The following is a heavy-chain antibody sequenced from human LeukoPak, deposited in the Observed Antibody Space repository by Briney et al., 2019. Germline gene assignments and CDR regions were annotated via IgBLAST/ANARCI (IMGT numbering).Heavy chain of an antibody. D-gene: IGHD6-19*01. CDR3: ATSSGWYERNTWGGWFDP. Sequence: SETLSLTCSVPGGSIRSYYWNWIRQPPGKGLEWIGYIYYSGSTNYNPSLKSRVSISVDTSKNQFSLKLRSVTAADTAVYYCATSSGWYERNTWGGWFDPWGQGTLVTVSS. CDR1: GGSIRSYY. CDR2: IYYSGST. V-gene: IGHV4-59*01. J-gene: IGHJ5*02.